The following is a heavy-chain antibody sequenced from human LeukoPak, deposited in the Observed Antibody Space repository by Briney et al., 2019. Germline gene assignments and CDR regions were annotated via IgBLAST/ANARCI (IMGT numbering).Heavy chain of an antibody. J-gene: IGHJ5*02. D-gene: IGHD3-10*01. CDR3: AVIINWFDP. Sequence: SETLSLTCDVSGYSISSGYYWGWIRQPPGKGLEWIGSIYHSGSTYYNPSLKSRVTISVDTSKNQFSLKLSSVTAADTAVYYCAVIINWFDPWGQGTLVTVSS. CDR2: IYHSGST. CDR1: GYSISSGYY. V-gene: IGHV4-38-2*01.